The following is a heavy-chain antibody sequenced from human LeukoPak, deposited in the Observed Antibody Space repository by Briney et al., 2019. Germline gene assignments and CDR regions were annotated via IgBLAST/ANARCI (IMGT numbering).Heavy chain of an antibody. CDR3: ARATRVVRGTNWFDP. V-gene: IGHV4-59*01. CDR2: IYYSGST. J-gene: IGHJ5*02. D-gene: IGHD3-10*01. CDR1: GGSINNNY. Sequence: PSETLSLTCTVSGGSINNNYWSWIRQPPGKGLEWIGDIYYSGSTNYNPSLKSRVTISVDRSKNQFSLNLSSVTAADTAVYYCARATRVVRGTNWFDPWGQGTLVTVSS.